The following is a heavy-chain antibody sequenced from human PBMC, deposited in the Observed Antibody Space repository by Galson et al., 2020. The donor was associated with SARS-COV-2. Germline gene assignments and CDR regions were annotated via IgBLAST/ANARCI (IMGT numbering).Heavy chain of an antibody. CDR3: ASCGSSSWAFDY. J-gene: IGHJ4*02. V-gene: IGHV3-30*04. Sequence: QLGESLKISCAASGFTFTNYAIHWVRQAPGKGLEWVAVISHDGRIEVYADSVKGRFTISRDNAKNSLYLQMNSLRAEDTAVYYCASCGSSSWAFDYWGQGTLVTVSS. CDR2: ISHDGRIE. D-gene: IGHD6-13*01. CDR1: GFTFTNYA.